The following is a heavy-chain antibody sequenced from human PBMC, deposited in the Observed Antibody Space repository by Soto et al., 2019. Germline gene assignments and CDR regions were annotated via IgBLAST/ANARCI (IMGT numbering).Heavy chain of an antibody. D-gene: IGHD5-12*01. Sequence: QVQLVESGGGVVQPGRSLRLSCAASGFTFSSYGMHWVRQAPGKGLEWVAVISYDGSNKYYADSVKGRFTISRDNSKNTLYLQMNSLRAEDTAVYYCANPLNSGYAVGDIWGQGIMVTVSS. CDR3: ANPLNSGYAVGDI. V-gene: IGHV3-30*18. CDR1: GFTFSSYG. J-gene: IGHJ3*02. CDR2: ISYDGSNK.